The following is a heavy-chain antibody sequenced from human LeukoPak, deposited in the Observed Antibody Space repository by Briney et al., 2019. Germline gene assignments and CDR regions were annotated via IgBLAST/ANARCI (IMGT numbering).Heavy chain of an antibody. CDR3: TGSSWVTNDF. CDR2: IKRESNGGTT. J-gene: IGHJ4*02. Sequence: GGSLRLSCAASGFTFSNAWMSWVRQAPGKGLEWIGRIKRESNGGTTDYAAPVKGRFTISRDDSKNTLYLQMNGLKTEDTAVYYCTGSSWVTNDFWGQGTLVIVSS. V-gene: IGHV3-15*01. D-gene: IGHD6-13*01. CDR1: GFTFSNAW.